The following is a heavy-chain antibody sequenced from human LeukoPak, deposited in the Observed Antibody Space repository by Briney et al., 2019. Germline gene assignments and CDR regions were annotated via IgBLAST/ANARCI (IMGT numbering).Heavy chain of an antibody. CDR3: ARVRIKYYFDY. J-gene: IGHJ4*02. CDR2: ISPDGSRT. V-gene: IGHV3-74*01. Sequence: PGGSLRLSCAASGFTFSRYWMHWVRQAPGKGLVWVSRISPDGSRTTYADSVKGRFTISRDNAKNTVYLQMNSLRAEDTAVYYCARVRIKYYFDYWGQGTLVTVSS. CDR1: GFTFSRYW. D-gene: IGHD3-10*01.